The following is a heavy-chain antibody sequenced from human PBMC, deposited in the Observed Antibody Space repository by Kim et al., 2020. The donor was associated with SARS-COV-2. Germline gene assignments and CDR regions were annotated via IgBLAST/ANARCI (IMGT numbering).Heavy chain of an antibody. Sequence: SSTIYYADSGKGQFTNARDKAKNSLYLQMSSLRAEDSAVYYCARDLRLDYWGQGTLVTVSS. J-gene: IGHJ4*02. CDR3: ARDLRLDY. CDR2: SSTI. V-gene: IGHV3-48*01.